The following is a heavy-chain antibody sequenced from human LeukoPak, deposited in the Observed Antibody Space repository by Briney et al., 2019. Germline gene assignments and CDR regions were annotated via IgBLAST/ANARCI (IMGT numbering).Heavy chain of an antibody. Sequence: SVKVSCKASGGTFSSYAISWVRQAPGQGLEWMGGIIPIFGTANYAQKFQGRVTITADESTSTAYMELSSLRSEDTAVYYCARGPNRGYSKGVFAYWGQGTLVTVSP. J-gene: IGHJ4*02. D-gene: IGHD5-18*01. CDR1: GGTFSSYA. CDR2: IIPIFGTA. V-gene: IGHV1-69*01. CDR3: ARGPNRGYSKGVFAY.